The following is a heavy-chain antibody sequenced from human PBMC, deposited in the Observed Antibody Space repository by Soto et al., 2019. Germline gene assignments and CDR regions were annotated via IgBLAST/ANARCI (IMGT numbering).Heavy chain of an antibody. J-gene: IGHJ6*02. CDR2: ISAYNGNT. CDR1: GGTFSSYA. Sequence: GASVKVSCKASGGTFSSYAISWVRQAPGQGLEWMGWISAYNGNTNYAQKLQGRVTMTTDTSTSTAYMELRSLRSDDTAVYYCARDQLTDYDFWSGYPTPYYYYYGMDVWGQGTTVTVSS. V-gene: IGHV1-18*01. CDR3: ARDQLTDYDFWSGYPTPYYYYYGMDV. D-gene: IGHD3-3*01.